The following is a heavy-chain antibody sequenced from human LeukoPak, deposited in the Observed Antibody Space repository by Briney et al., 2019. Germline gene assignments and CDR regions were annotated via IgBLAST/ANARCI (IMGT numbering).Heavy chain of an antibody. V-gene: IGHV3-21*01. CDR1: GFTFSSYS. CDR2: ISSSSSYI. D-gene: IGHD3-22*01. Sequence: PGGSLRLSCAASGFTFSSYSMNWVRQAPGKGLEWVSSISSSSSYIYYADSVKGRFTISRDNAKNSLYLQMNSLRVEDTAVYYCARNTYYYERSGWKAFDIWGQGTMVTVSS. J-gene: IGHJ3*02. CDR3: ARNTYYYERSGWKAFDI.